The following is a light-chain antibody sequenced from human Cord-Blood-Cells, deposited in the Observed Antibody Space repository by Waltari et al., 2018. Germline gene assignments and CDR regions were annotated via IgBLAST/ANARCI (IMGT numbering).Light chain of an antibody. CDR2: KPS. V-gene: IGKV1-5*03. Sequence: DIQMTQSPSTLSASVGDRVTITCRASQSTSSWLAWYQQKPGKAPKLLIYKPSSLESGVPSRFSGSGSGTEFTLTISSLHPDDFATYYCQQYNSPMYTFGQGTKLEIK. J-gene: IGKJ2*01. CDR3: QQYNSPMYT. CDR1: QSTSSW.